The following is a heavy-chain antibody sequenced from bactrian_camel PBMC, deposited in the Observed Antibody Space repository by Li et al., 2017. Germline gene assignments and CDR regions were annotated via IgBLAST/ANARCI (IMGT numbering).Heavy chain of an antibody. Sequence: VQLVESGGGLVQPGGSLTLSCAASGFTFGDYAMNWVRQLPEKGLEWVAGINSGGGATLYSPSVEGRFTISRDNVKNTLYLQLDSLNTEDTAVYYCAADRGRDAWSEYTYWGQGTQVTVS. CDR2: INSGGGAT. CDR3: AADRGRDAWSEYTY. J-gene: IGHJ4*01. V-gene: IGHV3S42*01. D-gene: IGHD1*01. CDR1: GFTFGDYA.